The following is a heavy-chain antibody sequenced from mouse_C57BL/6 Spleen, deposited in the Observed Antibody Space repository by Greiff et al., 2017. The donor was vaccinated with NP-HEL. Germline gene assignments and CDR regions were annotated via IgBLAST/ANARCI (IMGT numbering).Heavy chain of an antibody. Sequence: EVKLEESGPGLVKPSQSLSLTCSVTGYSITSGYYWNWIRQFPGNKLEWMGYISYDGSNNYNPSLKNRISITRDTSKNQFFLKLNSVTTEDTATYYCARGAQATLGDYWGQGTSVTVSS. CDR3: ARGAQATLGDY. D-gene: IGHD3-2*02. V-gene: IGHV3-6*01. CDR1: GYSITSGYY. J-gene: IGHJ4*01. CDR2: ISYDGSN.